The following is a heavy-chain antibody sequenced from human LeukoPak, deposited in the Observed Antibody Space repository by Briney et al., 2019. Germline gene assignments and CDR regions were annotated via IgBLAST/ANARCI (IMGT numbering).Heavy chain of an antibody. CDR1: GGSVSSSNW. CDR2: IYHSEST. J-gene: IGHJ5*02. D-gene: IGHD3-22*01. V-gene: IGHV4-4*02. Sequence: PSETLSLTCAVSGGSVSSSNWWSWVRQRPGKGLEWIGEIYHSESTTYNPSLKIRVTISVDKSKNQFSLKLSSVTAADTAVYYCARERDYYDSSAGWFDPWGQGTLVTVSS. CDR3: ARERDYYDSSAGWFDP.